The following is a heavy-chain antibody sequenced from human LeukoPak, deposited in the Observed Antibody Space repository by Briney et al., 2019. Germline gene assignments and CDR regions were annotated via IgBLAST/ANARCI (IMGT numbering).Heavy chain of an antibody. CDR2: ISGSGGST. J-gene: IGHJ4*02. Sequence: GGSLRLSCAASGFTFSSYAMSWVRQAPGKGLEWVSAISGSGGSTYYANSVKGRFTISRDNSKNTLYLQMNSLRAEDTAVYYCAKDKGCTNGVCYSDYWGQGTLVTVSS. CDR1: GFTFSSYA. V-gene: IGHV3-23*01. D-gene: IGHD2-8*01. CDR3: AKDKGCTNGVCYSDY.